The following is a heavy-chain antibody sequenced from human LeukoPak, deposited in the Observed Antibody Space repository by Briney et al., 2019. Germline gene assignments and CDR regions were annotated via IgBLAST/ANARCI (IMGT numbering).Heavy chain of an antibody. CDR1: GGTFSSYA. J-gene: IGHJ5*02. D-gene: IGHD3-9*01. CDR2: IIPIFGTA. Sequence: SAKVSCKASGGTFSSYAISWVRQAPGQGLEWMGGIIPIFGTANYAQKFQGRVTITADKSTSTAYMELSSLRSEDTAVYYCARGLRYFDWLFLWGQGTLVTASS. V-gene: IGHV1-69*06. CDR3: ARGLRYFDWLFL.